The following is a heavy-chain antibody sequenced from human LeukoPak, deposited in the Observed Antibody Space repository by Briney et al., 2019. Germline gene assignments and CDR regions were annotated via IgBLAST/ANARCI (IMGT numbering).Heavy chain of an antibody. V-gene: IGHV1-69*13. J-gene: IGHJ6*02. Sequence: SVKVSCKASGGTFSSYAISWVRQAPGQGLEWMGGIIPIFGTANYAQKFQGRVTIIADESTSTAYMELSSLRSEDTAVYYCARVSIAARSPYYYGMDVWGQGTTVTVSS. CDR1: GGTFSSYA. D-gene: IGHD6-6*01. CDR2: IIPIFGTA. CDR3: ARVSIAARSPYYYGMDV.